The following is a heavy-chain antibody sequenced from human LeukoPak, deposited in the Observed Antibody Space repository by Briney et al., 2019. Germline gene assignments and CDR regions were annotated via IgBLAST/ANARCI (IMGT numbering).Heavy chain of an antibody. V-gene: IGHV4-39*07. D-gene: IGHD5-18*01. Sequence: SETLFLTCTVSGGSISSSSYYWGWIRQPPGKGLEWIGSIYYSGSTYYNPSLKSRVTISVDTSKNQFSLKLSSVTAADTAVYYCAAARHVDTGYFDYWGQGTLVTVSS. CDR3: AAARHVDTGYFDY. CDR1: GGSISSSSYY. CDR2: IYYSGST. J-gene: IGHJ4*02.